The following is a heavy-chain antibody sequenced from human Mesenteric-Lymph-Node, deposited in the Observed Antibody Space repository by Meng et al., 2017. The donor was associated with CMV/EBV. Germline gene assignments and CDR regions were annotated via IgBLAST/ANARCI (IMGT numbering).Heavy chain of an antibody. CDR3: ARSPYDYVWGSYRYPHRLGAFDI. CDR1: GYTFTGYY. Sequence: ASVKVSCKASGYTFTGYYMHWVRQAPGQGLEWMGWINPNSDGTHYAQKFQGRVTMTRDTSISTAYMELSRLRSDDTAVYYCARSPYDYVWGSYRYPHRLGAFDIWGQGTMVTVSS. J-gene: IGHJ3*02. CDR2: INPNSDGT. D-gene: IGHD3-16*02. V-gene: IGHV1-2*02.